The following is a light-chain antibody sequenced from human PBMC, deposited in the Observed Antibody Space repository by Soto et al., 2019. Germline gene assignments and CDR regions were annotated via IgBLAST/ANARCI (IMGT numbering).Light chain of an antibody. CDR3: QQYGSSPGT. CDR1: QIVSSSY. Sequence: IVLTKSPGTLSLSPGERATLSCRASQIVSSSYLAWYQHKPGQAPRLLIFGASIRASDIPDRFSGSGSGTVFTLSITRLEPEDVAVYYCQQYGSSPGTFGQGTKVDIK. V-gene: IGKV3-20*01. CDR2: GAS. J-gene: IGKJ1*01.